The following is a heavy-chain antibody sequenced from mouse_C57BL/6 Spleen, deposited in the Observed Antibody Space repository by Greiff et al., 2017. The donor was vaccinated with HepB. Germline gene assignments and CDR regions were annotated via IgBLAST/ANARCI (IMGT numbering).Heavy chain of an antibody. J-gene: IGHJ3*01. Sequence: EVQLQQSGPELVKPGASVKISCKASGYTFTDYYMNWVKQSHGKSLEWIGDINPNNGGTSYNQKFKGKATLTVDKSSSTAYMELRSLTSEDSAVYYCARYDYDVFAYWGQGTLSLSLQ. CDR1: GYTFTDYY. V-gene: IGHV1-26*01. CDR2: INPNNGGT. CDR3: ARYDYDVFAY. D-gene: IGHD2-4*01.